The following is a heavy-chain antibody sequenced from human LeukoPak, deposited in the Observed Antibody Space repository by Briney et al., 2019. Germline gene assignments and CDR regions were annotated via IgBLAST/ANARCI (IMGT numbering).Heavy chain of an antibody. CDR3: ARSGSYRIYYFDY. D-gene: IGHD1-26*01. V-gene: IGHV4-38-2*01. J-gene: IGHJ4*02. CDR1: GFTFSSYA. Sequence: GSLRLSCAASGFTFSSYAMGWIRQPPGKGLEWIGSIYYSGSTYYNPSLKSRVTISVDTSKNQFSLKLSSVTAADTAVYYCARSGSYRIYYFDYWGQGTLVTVSS. CDR2: IYYSGST.